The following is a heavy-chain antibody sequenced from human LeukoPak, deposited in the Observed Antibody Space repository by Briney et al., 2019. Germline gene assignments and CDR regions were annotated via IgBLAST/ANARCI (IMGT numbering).Heavy chain of an antibody. CDR3: VGSISWYATQGKWFDP. CDR1: GFTFDDYA. D-gene: IGHD6-13*01. J-gene: IGHJ5*02. V-gene: IGHV3-9*01. CDR2: ISWNSGNI. Sequence: PGGSLRLSCAASGFTFDDYAMHWVRQGPGKGLEWVSGISWNSGNIGYADSVKGRFTISRDNAKKSLYLQMNSLRVEDTALYYCVGSISWYATQGKWFDPWGQGTLVTVSS.